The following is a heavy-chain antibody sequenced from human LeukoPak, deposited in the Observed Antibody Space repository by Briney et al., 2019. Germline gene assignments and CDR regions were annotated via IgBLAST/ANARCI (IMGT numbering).Heavy chain of an antibody. Sequence: QPGGSLRPSCAASRFTLSSYGMHWVRQAPGKGLEWVAVISYDGNNIYYADSAKGRFTVSRDNSMNTLYLQMNSLRVEDTAVYYCAKDTDYGGNSAILDYWGQGTLVTVSS. V-gene: IGHV3-30*18. D-gene: IGHD4-23*01. CDR2: ISYDGNNI. J-gene: IGHJ4*02. CDR3: AKDTDYGGNSAILDY. CDR1: RFTLSSYG.